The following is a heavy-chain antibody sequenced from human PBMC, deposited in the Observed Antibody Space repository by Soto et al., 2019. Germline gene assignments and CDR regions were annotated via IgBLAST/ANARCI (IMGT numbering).Heavy chain of an antibody. J-gene: IGHJ4*02. V-gene: IGHV4-59*01. CDR2: IFYSGST. CDR1: GGSISSYY. CDR3: ARVSPSYTSGWYYFDY. D-gene: IGHD6-19*01. Sequence: PSETLSLTCTVSGGSISSYYWSWIRQPPGKGLEWIGYIFYSGSTNYNPSLKSRVTISVDTSKSQFSLKLNSVTAADTAVYYCARVSPSYTSGWYYFDYWGQGTLVTVSS.